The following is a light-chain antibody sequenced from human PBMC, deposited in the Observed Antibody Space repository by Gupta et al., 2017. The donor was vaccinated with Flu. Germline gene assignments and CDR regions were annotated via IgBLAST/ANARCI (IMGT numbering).Light chain of an antibody. V-gene: IGKV1-33*01. CDR1: QDITNY. CDR2: DAS. CDR3: QHYDNLPPT. J-gene: IGKJ3*01. Sequence: DIQMTQSPSSLSASVGDRVTITCQASQDITNYLNWYQQKPGKAPKLLIYDASKLETGVPSRFSGSGSGTDFTFTISSLQPEDIATYYCQHYDNLPPTFGPGTKVEIK.